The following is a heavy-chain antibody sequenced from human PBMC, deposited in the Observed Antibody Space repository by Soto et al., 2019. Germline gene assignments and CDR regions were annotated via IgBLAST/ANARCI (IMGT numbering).Heavy chain of an antibody. CDR2: IYYSGTT. J-gene: IGHJ5*02. Sequence: SETLSLTCTVSGASVNSPDFYWNWIRQPPGKGLEYIGYIYYSGTTSYNPSLKSRLAISVDTSKNQFSLKLTSVTAADTAVYYCASCPVVTAVINAWGQGTLVTVS. CDR3: ASCPVVTAVINA. V-gene: IGHV4-30-4*01. CDR1: GASVNSPDFY. D-gene: IGHD2-21*02.